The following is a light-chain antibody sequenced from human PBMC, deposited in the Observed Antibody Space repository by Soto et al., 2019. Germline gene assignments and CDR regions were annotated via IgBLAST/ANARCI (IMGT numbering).Light chain of an antibody. J-gene: IGKJ3*01. CDR2: DAS. CDR1: QYVSSF. Sequence: EIVLTQSPATLSLSPGERATLSCRASQYVSSFLAWFQQRPGQAPRLLIYDASNRAAGIPARFSGSGSGTNFTLTISSLEPEYFAVYYCQQRFTFGPGTKVDIK. V-gene: IGKV3-11*01. CDR3: QQRFT.